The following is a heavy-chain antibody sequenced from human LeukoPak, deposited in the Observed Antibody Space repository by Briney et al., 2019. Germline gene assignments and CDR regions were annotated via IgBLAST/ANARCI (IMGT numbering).Heavy chain of an antibody. CDR2: ISGSGGST. CDR3: AKDFGSGSYYDY. J-gene: IGHJ4*02. V-gene: IGHV3-23*01. Sequence: PGGSQRLSCAASGFTFGNYAMSWVRLAPGNGLEWVSTISGSGGSTYNADSVKGRFTISRDNSKNTLYLQMNSLRAEDTAVYYCAKDFGSGSYYDYWGQGTLVTVSS. D-gene: IGHD3-10*01. CDR1: GFTFGNYA.